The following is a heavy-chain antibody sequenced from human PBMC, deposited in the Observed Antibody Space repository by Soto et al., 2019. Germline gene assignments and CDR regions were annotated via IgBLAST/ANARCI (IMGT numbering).Heavy chain of an antibody. V-gene: IGHV3-23*01. CDR1: GFTFSSYA. Sequence: EVQLLESGGDLVQPGGSLRLSCAASGFTFSSYAMNWVRQAPGKGLEWVSTIRTSVGDTYYAASVKGRFTISRDNSKSTVYLHLNSLRAEDTAIYYCAKDPTYDYGYFDSWGQGTLVIVSS. CDR3: AKDPTYDYGYFDS. D-gene: IGHD4-17*01. CDR2: IRTSVGDT. J-gene: IGHJ4*02.